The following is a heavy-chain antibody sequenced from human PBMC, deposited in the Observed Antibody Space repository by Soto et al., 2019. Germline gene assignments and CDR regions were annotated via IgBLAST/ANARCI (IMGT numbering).Heavy chain of an antibody. CDR1: GFTFSSYG. CDR3: AKDLHTVTTEGGGDY. Sequence: GSLRLSCAASGFTFSSYGMHWVRQAPGKGLEWVAVISYDGSNKYYADSVKGRFTISRDNSKNTLYLQMNSLRAEDTAVYYCAKDLHTVTTEGGGDYWGQGTLVTVSS. J-gene: IGHJ4*02. D-gene: IGHD4-17*01. V-gene: IGHV3-30*18. CDR2: ISYDGSNK.